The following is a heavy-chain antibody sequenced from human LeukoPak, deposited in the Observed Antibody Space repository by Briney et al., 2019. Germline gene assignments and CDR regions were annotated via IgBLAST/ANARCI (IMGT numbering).Heavy chain of an antibody. CDR2: LDPEDGET. CDR3: ATLSMVRGVMFDY. CDR1: GYTLTELS. J-gene: IGHJ4*02. V-gene: IGHV1-24*01. D-gene: IGHD3-10*01. Sequence: GASVKVSFKVSGYTLTELSMHWVRQAPGKGLEWMGGLDPEDGETIYAQKFQGRVTMTEDTSTDTAYMELSSLRSEDTAVYYCATLSMVRGVMFDYWGQGTLVTVSS.